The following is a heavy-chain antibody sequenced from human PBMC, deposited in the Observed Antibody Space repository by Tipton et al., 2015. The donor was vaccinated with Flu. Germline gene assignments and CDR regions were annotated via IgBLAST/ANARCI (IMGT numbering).Heavy chain of an antibody. CDR1: GGSLSSCGYY. CDR2: IYYSGST. V-gene: IGHV4-31*03. CDR3: ACAGHGYYVSSGSDY. J-gene: IGHJ4*02. D-gene: IGHD3-22*01. Sequence: TLSLTCIVSGGSLSSCGYYWSWIRQHPGKGLEWIGYIYYSGSTYYNPSLKSRVTISVDTSKNQFSLKLTPVTAADTAVYYCACAGHGYYVSSGSDYGGQGTLVTVSS.